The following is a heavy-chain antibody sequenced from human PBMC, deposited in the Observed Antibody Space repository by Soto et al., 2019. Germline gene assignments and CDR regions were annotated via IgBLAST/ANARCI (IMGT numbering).Heavy chain of an antibody. J-gene: IGHJ4*02. V-gene: IGHV3-23*01. CDR1: GFTFSSYA. Sequence: HPGGSLRLSCAASGFTFSSYAMSWVRQAPGKGLEWVSAISGSGGSTYYADSVKGRFTISRDNSKNTLYLQMNSLRAEDTAVYYCAKMVTYYYDSSGPFDYWGQGTLVTVSS. D-gene: IGHD3-22*01. CDR2: ISGSGGST. CDR3: AKMVTYYYDSSGPFDY.